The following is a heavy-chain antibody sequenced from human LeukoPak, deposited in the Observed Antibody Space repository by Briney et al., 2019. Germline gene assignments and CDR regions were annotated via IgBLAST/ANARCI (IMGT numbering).Heavy chain of an antibody. D-gene: IGHD5/OR15-5a*01. Sequence: SVKVSCKASRGTFSSYVITWVRQAPGQGLEWMGGIIPMFGTANYAQKFQGRVTITTDESTRTAYMDLSSLRSEDTAVYYCASVTMVVSGSEAGAFDIWGQGTLVTVSS. CDR1: RGTFSSYV. CDR2: IIPMFGTA. J-gene: IGHJ3*02. CDR3: ASVTMVVSGSEAGAFDI. V-gene: IGHV1-69*05.